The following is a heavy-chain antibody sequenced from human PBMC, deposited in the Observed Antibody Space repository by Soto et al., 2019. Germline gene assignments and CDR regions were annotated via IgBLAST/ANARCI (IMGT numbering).Heavy chain of an antibody. CDR2: IYPGDSDT. V-gene: IGHV5-51*01. J-gene: IGHJ6*03. D-gene: IGHD3-3*01. Sequence: GESLKISCKGSGYSFTSYWIGWVRQMPGKGLEWMGIIYPGDSDTRYSPSFQGQVTISADKSISTAYLQWSSLKASDTAMYYCARQVYYDFWSGYYSLGYMDVWGKGTTVTVSS. CDR1: GYSFTSYW. CDR3: ARQVYYDFWSGYYSLGYMDV.